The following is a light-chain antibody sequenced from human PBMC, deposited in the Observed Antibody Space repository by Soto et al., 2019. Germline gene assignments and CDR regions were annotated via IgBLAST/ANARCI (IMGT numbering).Light chain of an antibody. Sequence: EIVFTQSPATLSLSPGERATLSCRASQSFRGLLAWYQQKPGQAPRLLIYQTSIRAAGIPARFSGSGSGTDFTLTISSLQPEDFAVYYCQQDYNLPSWTFGQGTKVDIK. CDR3: QQDYNLPSWT. CDR1: QSFRGL. CDR2: QTS. V-gene: IGKV3-11*01. J-gene: IGKJ1*01.